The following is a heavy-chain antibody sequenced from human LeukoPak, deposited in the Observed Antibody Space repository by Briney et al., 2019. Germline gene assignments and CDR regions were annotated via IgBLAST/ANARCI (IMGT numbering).Heavy chain of an antibody. J-gene: IGHJ4*02. D-gene: IGHD6-13*01. CDR1: EFTFSSYS. CDR3: ARVKRAKIAAAGIDY. V-gene: IGHV3-48*01. Sequence: GGPLRLSCAASEFTFSSYSMNWVRQAPGKGLEWVSYITNSGNSKSYADSVKGRFTISRDNSKNTLYLQMNSLRAEDTAVYYCARVKRAKIAAAGIDYWGQGTLVTVSS. CDR2: ITNSGNSK.